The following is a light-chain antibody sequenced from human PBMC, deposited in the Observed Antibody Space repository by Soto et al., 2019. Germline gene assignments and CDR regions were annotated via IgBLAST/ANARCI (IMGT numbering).Light chain of an antibody. CDR2: GAS. CDR1: QSVSNNY. CDR3: QQYGSSGT. Sequence: EIVLTQSPGTLSLSPGERATLSCRASQSVSNNYLAWYQQKPGQAPRLLIYGASNRTTGIPDRFSGSGSGTDFTLTISRLKPEDLSVYYCQQYGSSGTFGQGTKVEIK. J-gene: IGKJ1*01. V-gene: IGKV3-20*01.